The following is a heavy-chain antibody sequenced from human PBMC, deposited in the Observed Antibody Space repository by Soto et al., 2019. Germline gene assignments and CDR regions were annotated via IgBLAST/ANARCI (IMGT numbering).Heavy chain of an antibody. CDR1: VYTFTSYA. J-gene: IGHJ6*02. V-gene: IGHV1-3*01. Sequence: ASVKVSCKASVYTFTSYAMHWGRQAPGQRLEGMGWINAGNGNTKYSQKFQGRVTITRDTSASTAYMELSSLRSEDTAVYYCESGYGVQHYYGMDVWGQGTTVTVS. CDR3: ESGYGVQHYYGMDV. CDR2: INAGNGNT. D-gene: IGHD5-18*01.